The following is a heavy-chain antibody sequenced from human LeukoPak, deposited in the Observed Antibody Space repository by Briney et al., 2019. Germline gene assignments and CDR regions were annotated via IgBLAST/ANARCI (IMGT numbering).Heavy chain of an antibody. CDR2: ISSSGSTI. V-gene: IGHV3-48*03. CDR3: ASGPIRYSYGGPYYFDY. CDR1: GFTFSSYE. D-gene: IGHD5-18*01. Sequence: PGGSLRLSCAASGFTFSSYEMNRVRQAPGKGLEWVSYISSSGSTIYYADSVKGRFTISRDNAKNSLYLQMNSLRAEDTAVYYCASGPIRYSYGGPYYFDYWGQGTLVTVSS. J-gene: IGHJ4*02.